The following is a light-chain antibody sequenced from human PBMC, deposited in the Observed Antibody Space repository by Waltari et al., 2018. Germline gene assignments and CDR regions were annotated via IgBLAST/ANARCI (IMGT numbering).Light chain of an antibody. J-gene: IGKJ5*01. CDR2: ATS. CDR3: QQSSSFPVT. V-gene: IGKV1-12*01. Sequence: DIQMTQSPSSVSASVGDRITITCRASQGLDTWLAWYQQKPGKAPKLLIYATSNLQSGVASRFSGSGSGTDFTLTIGNLQPEDFATYFCQQSSSFPVTFGQGTRLEIK. CDR1: QGLDTW.